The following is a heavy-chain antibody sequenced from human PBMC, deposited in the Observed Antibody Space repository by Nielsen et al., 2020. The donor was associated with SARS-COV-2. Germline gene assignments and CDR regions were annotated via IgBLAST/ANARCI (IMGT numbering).Heavy chain of an antibody. Sequence: GESLKISCAASGFRFSDSSMNWVRQASGKGLEWLGRMRSKANYYATEYPASVKGRFFISRDDSKNTAYLLMNSLKTDDTAVYYCTRVNPSSGSWFDAFDIWGQGTLVTVSS. D-gene: IGHD6-25*01. CDR2: MRSKANYYAT. J-gene: IGHJ3*02. CDR3: TRVNPSSGSWFDAFDI. V-gene: IGHV3-73*01. CDR1: GFRFSDSS.